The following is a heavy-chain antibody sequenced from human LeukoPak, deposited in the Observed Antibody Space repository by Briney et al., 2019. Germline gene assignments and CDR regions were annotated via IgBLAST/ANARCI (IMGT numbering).Heavy chain of an antibody. CDR2: IYYSGST. CDR3: ARMVRGVMGIDY. Sequence: SETLSLTCSVSGDSVSSYYWSWIRQPPGKGLEWIGYIYYSGSTNYNPSLKSRVTISVDTSKNQFSLKLSSVTAADTAVYYCARMVRGVMGIDYWGQGTLVTVSS. V-gene: IGHV4-59*02. J-gene: IGHJ4*02. CDR1: GDSVSSYY. D-gene: IGHD3-10*01.